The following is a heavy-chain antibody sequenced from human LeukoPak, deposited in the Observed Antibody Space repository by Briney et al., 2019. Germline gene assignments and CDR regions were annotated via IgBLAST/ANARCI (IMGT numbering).Heavy chain of an antibody. V-gene: IGHV3-23*01. CDR1: GFTFSSYA. D-gene: IGHD3-22*01. J-gene: IGHJ4*02. Sequence: GGSLRLSCAASGFTFSSYAMSWVRQAPGKGLEWVSAISGSGGSTYYADSVKGRFTIYRDNSKNTLDLQMNSLRAEDTAIYYCVRDSRGYAEFDYWGQGTLVTVSS. CDR3: VRDSRGYAEFDY. CDR2: ISGSGGST.